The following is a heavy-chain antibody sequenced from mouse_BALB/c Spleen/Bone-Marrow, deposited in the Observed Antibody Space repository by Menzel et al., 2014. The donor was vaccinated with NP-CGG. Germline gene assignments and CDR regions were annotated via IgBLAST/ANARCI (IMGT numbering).Heavy chain of an antibody. CDR2: ISSGGGST. Sequence: EVQLQESGGGLVKPGGSLKLSCAASGFAFSSYDMSWVRQTPEKRLEWVAYISSGGGSTYYPDTVKGRFTISRVNAKNILYLQMSSLKSEDTAMYYCAREVLRDYFDYWGQGTTLTVSS. V-gene: IGHV5-12-1*01. D-gene: IGHD1-1*01. CDR3: AREVLRDYFDY. J-gene: IGHJ2*01. CDR1: GFAFSSYD.